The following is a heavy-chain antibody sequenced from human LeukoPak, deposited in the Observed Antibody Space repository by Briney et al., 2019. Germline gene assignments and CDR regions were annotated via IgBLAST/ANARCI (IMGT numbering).Heavy chain of an antibody. CDR1: GGSISSGSYY. CDR3: ARSSGPFDY. CDR2: IYYSGST. D-gene: IGHD6-19*01. Sequence: SQTLSLTCTVSGGSISSGSYYWSWIRQPAGKGLEWIGYIYYSGSTNYNPSLKSRVTISVDTSKNQFSLKLSSVTAADTAVYYCARSSGPFDYWGQGTLVTVSS. J-gene: IGHJ4*02. V-gene: IGHV4-61*09.